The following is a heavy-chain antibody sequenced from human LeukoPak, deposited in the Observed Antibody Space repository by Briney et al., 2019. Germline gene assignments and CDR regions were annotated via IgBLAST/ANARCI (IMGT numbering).Heavy chain of an antibody. CDR2: IYHSGST. CDR1: GGSISSGGYS. Sequence: PSQTLSLTCAVSGGSISSGGYSWSWIRQPPGKGLEWIGYIYHSGSTYYNPSLKSRVTISIDTSKNQFSLKLSSVTAADTAVYYCARDRPNDYGEQSNWFDPWGQGTLVTVSS. CDR3: ARDRPNDYGEQSNWFDP. D-gene: IGHD4-17*01. J-gene: IGHJ5*02. V-gene: IGHV4-30-2*01.